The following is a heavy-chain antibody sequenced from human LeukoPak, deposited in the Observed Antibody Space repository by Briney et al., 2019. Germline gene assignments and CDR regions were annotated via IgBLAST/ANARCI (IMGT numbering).Heavy chain of an antibody. D-gene: IGHD6-13*01. CDR2: IYWDDDK. J-gene: IGHJ4*02. Sequence: SGPTLVNPTQTLTLTCTFSGFSLTTGGVGVGWIRQPPGKALEWLAVIYWDDDKRYSPSLKSRLTISKDTSKNQVVLTMTNMDPEDTATYYRAHRPPGAAGVEWSFDYWGQGTLVTVSS. CDR1: GFSLTTGGVG. V-gene: IGHV2-5*02. CDR3: AHRPPGAAGVEWSFDY.